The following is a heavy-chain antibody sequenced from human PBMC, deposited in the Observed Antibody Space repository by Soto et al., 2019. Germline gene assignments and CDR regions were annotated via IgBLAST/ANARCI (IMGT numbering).Heavy chain of an antibody. CDR3: AKVADSSSWYNWFDP. Sequence: GSLRLSCAASGFTFSSYGMHWVRQAPGKGLEWVAVMSYDGSNKYYADSVKGRFTISRDNSKNTLYLQMNSLRAEDTAVYYCAKVADSSSWYNWFDPWGQGTLVTVS. CDR2: MSYDGSNK. J-gene: IGHJ5*02. CDR1: GFTFSSYG. D-gene: IGHD6-13*01. V-gene: IGHV3-30*18.